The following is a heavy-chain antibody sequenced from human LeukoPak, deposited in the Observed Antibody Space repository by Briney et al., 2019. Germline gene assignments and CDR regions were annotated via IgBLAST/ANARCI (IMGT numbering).Heavy chain of an antibody. D-gene: IGHD1-26*01. V-gene: IGHV4-59*01. CDR3: ARDPSIVDAFDI. J-gene: IGHJ3*02. Sequence: PSETLSLTCTVSGGSISSYYWSWIRQPPGKGLEWIGYIYYSGSTNYNPSLKSRVTISVDTSKNQFSLTLSSVTAADTAVYYCARDPSIVDAFDIWGQGTMVTVSS. CDR2: IYYSGST. CDR1: GGSISSYY.